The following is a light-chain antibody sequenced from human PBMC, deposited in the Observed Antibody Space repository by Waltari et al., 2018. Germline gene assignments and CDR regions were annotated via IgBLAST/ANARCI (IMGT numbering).Light chain of an antibody. J-gene: IGKJ2*01. CDR3: QQGYNPPYT. CDR2: AAS. Sequence: DIQMTQSPSSLSASVGDKVTITCRASQALNNWLAWYQQKHGKAPKLLIYAASHLQDGVPSRFSGSGSGTDYSLTINSLQPEDFASYYCQQGYNPPYTFGRGTRVEFK. V-gene: IGKV1-12*01. CDR1: QALNNW.